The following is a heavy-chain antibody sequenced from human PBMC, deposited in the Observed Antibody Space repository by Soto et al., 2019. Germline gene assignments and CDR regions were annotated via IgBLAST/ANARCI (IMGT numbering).Heavy chain of an antibody. Sequence: ASVKVSCKASGYTFTRYGISWVRQAPGQGLEWMGWISAYNGNTNYAQKLQGRVTMTTDTSTSTAYMELRSLRSDDTAVYYCASTMVRGVTLPYYYYGMDVWGQGTTVTVPS. CDR2: ISAYNGNT. CDR3: ASTMVRGVTLPYYYYGMDV. V-gene: IGHV1-18*01. CDR1: GYTFTRYG. J-gene: IGHJ6*02. D-gene: IGHD3-10*01.